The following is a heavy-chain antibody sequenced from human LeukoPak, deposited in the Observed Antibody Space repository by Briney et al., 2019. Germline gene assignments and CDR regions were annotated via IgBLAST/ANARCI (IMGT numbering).Heavy chain of an antibody. J-gene: IGHJ1*01. D-gene: IGHD6-13*01. Sequence: SETLSLTCTVSGGSISSSSYYWGWIRQPAGKGLEWIGRIYTSGSTNYNPSLKSRVTMSVDTPKNQFSLKLSSVTAADTAVYYCARESRIAAAGVPFQHWGQGTLVTVSS. CDR3: ARESRIAAAGVPFQH. CDR2: IYTSGST. CDR1: GGSISSSSYY. V-gene: IGHV4-61*02.